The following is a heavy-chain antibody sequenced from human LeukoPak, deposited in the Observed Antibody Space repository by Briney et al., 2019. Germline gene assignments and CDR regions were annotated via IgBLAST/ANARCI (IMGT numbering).Heavy chain of an antibody. CDR3: AKQTTVTTSNYFDY. D-gene: IGHD4-17*01. Sequence: GGSLRLSCAASGFTFSSYWMHWVRHAPGKGLVWVSRINSDGSSTSYADSVKGRFTISRDNAKNTLYLQMNSLRAEDTAVYYCAKQTTVTTSNYFDYWGQGTLVTVSS. CDR1: GFTFSSYW. J-gene: IGHJ4*02. V-gene: IGHV3-74*01. CDR2: INSDGSST.